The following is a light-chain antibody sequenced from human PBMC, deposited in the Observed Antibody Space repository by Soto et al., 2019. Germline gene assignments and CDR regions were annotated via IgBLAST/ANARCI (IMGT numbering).Light chain of an antibody. Sequence: DIQMTQSPSTLSASVGDSLTITCRASHSIRDCLAWDQQKPGKAPRLLIYDVSNLESGVPSRFSGSGSGTEVTLTISSLRPDDFATYYCQQYESYSLTFGGGTRVDIK. CDR2: DVS. CDR3: QQYESYSLT. CDR1: HSIRDC. J-gene: IGKJ4*01. V-gene: IGKV1-5*01.